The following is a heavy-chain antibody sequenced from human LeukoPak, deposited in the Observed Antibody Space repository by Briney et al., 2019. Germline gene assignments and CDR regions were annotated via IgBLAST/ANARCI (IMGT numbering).Heavy chain of an antibody. CDR1: GFTFSSYS. Sequence: GGFLRLSCAASGFTFSSYSMNWVRQAPGKGQEWVSSISSSSSYIYYADSVKGRFTISRDNAKNSLYLQMNSLRAEDTAVYYCARDFPGYCSSTSCPDYYYYYMDVWGKGTTVTVSS. V-gene: IGHV3-21*01. J-gene: IGHJ6*03. D-gene: IGHD2-2*01. CDR2: ISSSSSYI. CDR3: ARDFPGYCSSTSCPDYYYYYMDV.